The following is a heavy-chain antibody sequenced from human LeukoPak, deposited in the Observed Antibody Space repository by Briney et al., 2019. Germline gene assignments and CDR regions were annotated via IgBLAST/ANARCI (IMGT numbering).Heavy chain of an antibody. V-gene: IGHV4-38-2*02. J-gene: IGHJ5*02. CDR1: GYSISSGYY. CDR3: ARGEGPGYSSSWYFDNWFDP. Sequence: SETLSLTCTVSGYSISSGYYWGWIRQPPGKGLEWIGSIYHSGSTYCNPSLKSRVTISVDTSKNQFSLKLSSVTAADTAVYYCARGEGPGYSSSWYFDNWFDPWGQGTLVTVSS. CDR2: IYHSGST. D-gene: IGHD6-13*01.